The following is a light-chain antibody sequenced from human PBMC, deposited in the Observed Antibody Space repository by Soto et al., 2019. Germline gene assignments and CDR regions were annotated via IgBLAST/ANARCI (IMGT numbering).Light chain of an antibody. CDR2: GAS. J-gene: IGKJ4*01. CDR3: QQYNHWPPPP. V-gene: IGKV3-15*01. Sequence: EIVMTQSPATLSVSPGERATLSCRASQSVSSNLAWYQQKPGQAPRLLIYGASTRATGIPARFSGSGSGTEFTLTIPSLQSEDFAVYSCQQYNHWPPPPFGGGPKVQIK. CDR1: QSVSSN.